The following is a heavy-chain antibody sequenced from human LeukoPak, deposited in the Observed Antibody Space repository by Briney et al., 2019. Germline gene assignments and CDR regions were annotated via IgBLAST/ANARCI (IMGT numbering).Heavy chain of an antibody. D-gene: IGHD3-10*01. J-gene: IGHJ4*02. V-gene: IGHV3-53*01. CDR2: IYSGGST. CDR1: GFTVSSNY. CDR3: ARAYGSGSPFDY. Sequence: GGSLRLSCAASGFTVSSNYMSWVRQAPGKGLEWVSVIYSGGSTYYADSVKGRFTISRDNSKSTLYIQMNSLRAEDTAVYYCARAYGSGSPFDYWGQGTLVTVSS.